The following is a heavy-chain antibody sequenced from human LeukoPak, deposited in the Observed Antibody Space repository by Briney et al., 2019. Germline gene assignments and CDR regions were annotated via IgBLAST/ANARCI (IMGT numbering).Heavy chain of an antibody. Sequence: PSETLSLTRSVSGGSISSPNHDWAWTRQPPGQGLEWIGSIYYSGTTYYNLSLKSRVTLSVDTSQNQFSLKLSSVTAADTAIYFCARSLGANTWVGNWFDPWGQGTLVTVSP. V-gene: IGHV4-39*01. J-gene: IGHJ5*02. CDR2: IYYSGTT. CDR3: ARSLGANTWVGNWFDP. CDR1: GGSISSPNHD. D-gene: IGHD3-10*01.